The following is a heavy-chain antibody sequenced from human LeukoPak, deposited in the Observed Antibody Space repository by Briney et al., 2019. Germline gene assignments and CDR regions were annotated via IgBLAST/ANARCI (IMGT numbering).Heavy chain of an antibody. D-gene: IGHD3-10*01. J-gene: IGHJ4*02. CDR2: IHEDGGYK. V-gene: IGHV3-7*01. Sequence: GGSLRLSCAASGFTFSNFWISWVRQTPGKGLEWVANIHEDGGYKVYIDSVKGRFTISRDNARSSLYLQLTSLRYEDTPVYYCARDGFGGYLDYWGQGTMVTVSS. CDR3: ARDGFGGYLDY. CDR1: GFTFSNFW.